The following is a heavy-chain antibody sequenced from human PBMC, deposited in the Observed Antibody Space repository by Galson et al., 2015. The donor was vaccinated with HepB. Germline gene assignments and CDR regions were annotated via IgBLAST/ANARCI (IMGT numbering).Heavy chain of an antibody. V-gene: IGHV3-30*04. J-gene: IGHJ6*02. D-gene: IGHD2-15*01. Sequence: SLRLSCAASGFTFSSYAMHWVRQAPGKGLEWVAVISYDGSNKYYADSVKGRFTISRDNSKNTLYLQMNSLRAEDTAVYYCARDQVVVVAATGYYYYYGMDVWGQGTTVTVSS. CDR2: ISYDGSNK. CDR1: GFTFSSYA. CDR3: ARDQVVVVAATGYYYYYGMDV.